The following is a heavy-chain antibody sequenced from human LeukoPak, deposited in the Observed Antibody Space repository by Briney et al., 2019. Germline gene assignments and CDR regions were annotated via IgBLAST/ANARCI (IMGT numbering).Heavy chain of an antibody. CDR2: INHSGST. CDR3: ARAYYDFWSGYRGKYYYYYYGMDV. J-gene: IGHJ6*02. D-gene: IGHD3-3*01. V-gene: IGHV4-34*01. Sequence: GSLRLSCAAFGFTSSGYAMSWVRQPPGKGLEWIGEINHSGSTNYNPSLKSRVTISVDTSKNQFSLKLSSVTAADTAVYYCARAYYDFWSGYRGKYYYYYYGMDVWGQGTTVTVSS. CDR1: GFTSSGYA.